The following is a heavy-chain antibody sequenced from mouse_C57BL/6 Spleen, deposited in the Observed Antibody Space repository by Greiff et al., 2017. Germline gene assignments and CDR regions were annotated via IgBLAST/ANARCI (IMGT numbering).Heavy chain of an antibody. D-gene: IGHD2-4*01. Sequence: QVQLQQPGAELVKPGASVKLSCKASGYTFTSYWMHWVKQRPGQGLEWIGMIHPNSGSTNYNEKFKSKATLTVDKSSSTAYMQLSSLTSEDSAVYYCARKRYDYDDAYYFDYWGQGTTLTVSS. CDR2: IHPNSGST. V-gene: IGHV1-64*01. J-gene: IGHJ2*01. CDR3: ARKRYDYDDAYYFDY. CDR1: GYTFTSYW.